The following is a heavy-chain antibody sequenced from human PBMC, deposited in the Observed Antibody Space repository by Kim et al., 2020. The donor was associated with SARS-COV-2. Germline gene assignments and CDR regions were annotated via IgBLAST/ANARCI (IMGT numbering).Heavy chain of an antibody. Sequence: GGSLRLSCAASGFTFSGSAMHWVRQASGKGLEWVGRIRSKANSYATAYAASVKGRFTISRDDSKNTAYLQMNSLKTEDTAVYYCTRHRILTGSNYYGMDVWGQGTTVTVSS. D-gene: IGHD3-9*01. CDR1: GFTFSGSA. V-gene: IGHV3-73*01. J-gene: IGHJ6*02. CDR2: IRSKANSYAT. CDR3: TRHRILTGSNYYGMDV.